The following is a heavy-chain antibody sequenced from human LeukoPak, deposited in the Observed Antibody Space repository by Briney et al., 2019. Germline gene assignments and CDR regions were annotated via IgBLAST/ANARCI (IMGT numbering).Heavy chain of an antibody. J-gene: IGHJ4*02. V-gene: IGHV1-3*01. CDR2: IYGGNGNT. CDR1: GYTFTSYA. CDR3: ARGWGGDCYHVH. Sequence: ASVKVSCKASGYTFTSYAMHWVRQAPGQRLEWMGWIYGGNGNTKYSQKFQGRVSITRDSSASTVYMELSSLGSEDTAVYYCARGWGGDCYHVHWGQGTLVTVSS. D-gene: IGHD2-21*02.